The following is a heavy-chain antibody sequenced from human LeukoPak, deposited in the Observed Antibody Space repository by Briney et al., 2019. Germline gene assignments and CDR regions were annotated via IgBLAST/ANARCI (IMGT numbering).Heavy chain of an antibody. CDR3: ASKSERFLETGAFDI. CDR2: IYYSGST. D-gene: IGHD3-3*01. Sequence: SETLSLTCTVSGVSISSYYWSWIRQPPGKGLEWIGYIYYSGSTNYNPSLESRVTKSVDTSKNQFSLRLSSVTAADTAVYFCASKSERFLETGAFDIWGQGTMVTVSS. CDR1: GVSISSYY. V-gene: IGHV4-59*01. J-gene: IGHJ3*02.